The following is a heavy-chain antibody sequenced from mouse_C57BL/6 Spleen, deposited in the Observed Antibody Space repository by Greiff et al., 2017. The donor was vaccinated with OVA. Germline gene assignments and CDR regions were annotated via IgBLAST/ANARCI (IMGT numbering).Heavy chain of an antibody. D-gene: IGHD3-3*01. CDR2: IDPENGDT. CDR1: GFNIKDDY. Sequence: EVQRVESGAELVRPGASVKLSCTASGFNIKDDYMHWVKQRPEQGLEWIGWIDPENGDTEYASKFQGKATITADTSSNTAYLQLSSLTSEDTAVYYCTTEGPYFDVWGTGTTVTVSS. J-gene: IGHJ1*03. V-gene: IGHV14-4*01. CDR3: TTEGPYFDV.